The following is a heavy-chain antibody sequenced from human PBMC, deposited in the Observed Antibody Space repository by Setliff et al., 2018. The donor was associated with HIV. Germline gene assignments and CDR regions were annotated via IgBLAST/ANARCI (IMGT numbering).Heavy chain of an antibody. Sequence: ETLSLTCSVSGFSLSSASYWGWIRQSPEKGLEWIGSISLSGSTYYNPSLQSRVTISIDMSKNHFSLNLKSVTAADTAIYYCARGLTAPAAAGSWGQGMLVTVSS. CDR2: ISLSGST. CDR1: GFSLSSASY. D-gene: IGHD6-13*01. V-gene: IGHV4-38-2*02. CDR3: ARGLTAPAAAGS. J-gene: IGHJ5*02.